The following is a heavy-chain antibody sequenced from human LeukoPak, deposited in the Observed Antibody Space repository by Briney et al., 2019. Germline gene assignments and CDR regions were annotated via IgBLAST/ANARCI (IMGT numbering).Heavy chain of an antibody. CDR1: GFTFSSYA. Sequence: PGGSLRLSCAASGFTFSSYAMNWVRQAPGKGLEWVGRIKSKTDGGTTDYAAPVKGRFTISRDDSKNTLYLQMNSLRAEDTAVYYCAKNGAGTTRYYYYYMDVWGKGTTVTVSS. CDR2: IKSKTDGGTT. J-gene: IGHJ6*03. V-gene: IGHV3-15*01. D-gene: IGHD1-7*01. CDR3: AKNGAGTTRYYYYYMDV.